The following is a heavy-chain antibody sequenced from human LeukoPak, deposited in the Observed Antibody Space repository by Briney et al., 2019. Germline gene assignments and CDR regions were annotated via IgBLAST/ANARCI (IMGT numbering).Heavy chain of an antibody. CDR2: IYYSGST. V-gene: IGHV4-31*03. J-gene: IGHJ4*02. D-gene: IGHD2-2*01. CDR3: ARTRRGYCSSTSCPYYFDY. CDR1: GGSISSGSYY. Sequence: SETLSLTCTVSGGSISSGSYYWSWIRQHPGKGLEWIGYIYYSGSTYYNPSLKSRVTISVDTSKNQFSLKLSSVTAADTAVYYCARTRRGYCSSTSCPYYFDYWGQGTLVTVSS.